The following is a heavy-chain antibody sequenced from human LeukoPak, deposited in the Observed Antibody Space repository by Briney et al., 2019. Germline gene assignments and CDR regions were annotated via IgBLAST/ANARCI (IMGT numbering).Heavy chain of an antibody. J-gene: IGHJ3*02. Sequence: GGSLRLSCAASGFTFSNYDMHWVRQAPGKGLEWLAFIRYDGSIKYYADSVKGRLTISRDNSRSTLYLQIDGLRAEDTAVYYCAKFDIWGQGTMVTVSS. V-gene: IGHV3-30*02. CDR2: IRYDGSIK. CDR3: AKFDI. CDR1: GFTFSNYD.